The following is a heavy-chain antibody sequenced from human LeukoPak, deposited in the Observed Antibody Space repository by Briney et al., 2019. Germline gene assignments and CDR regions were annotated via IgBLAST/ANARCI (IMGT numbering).Heavy chain of an antibody. CDR1: GFTFDDYA. CDR2: ISWNSGSI. J-gene: IGHJ4*02. Sequence: GGSLRLSCAASGFTFDDYAMRWVRQAPGKGLEWVSGISWNSGSIGYADSVKGRFTISRDNAKNSLYLQMNSLRAEDMALYYCARYYYYDSSGYSYFDYWGQGTLVTVSS. CDR3: ARYYYYDSSGYSYFDY. V-gene: IGHV3-9*03. D-gene: IGHD3-22*01.